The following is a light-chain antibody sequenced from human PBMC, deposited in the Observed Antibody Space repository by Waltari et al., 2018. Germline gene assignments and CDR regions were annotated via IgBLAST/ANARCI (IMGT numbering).Light chain of an antibody. CDR2: KVS. CDR3: RQATHCPALT. V-gene: IGKV2-30*02. CDR1: QSLLHSDGNTY. J-gene: IGKJ4*01. Sequence: DVVMTQSPLSLPVTLGQPASISCRPSQSLLHSDGNTYFNCFHQRPGQSPRRLIYKVSNRESGVPDRCSGSGSGTDFTLIISRVEAEDVGVYYCRQATHCPALTFGGGTKVEIK.